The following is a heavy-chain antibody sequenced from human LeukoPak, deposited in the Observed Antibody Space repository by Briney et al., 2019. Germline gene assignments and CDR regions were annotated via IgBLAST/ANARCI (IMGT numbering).Heavy chain of an antibody. CDR3: ARVITSGSYFFDS. CDR2: INHSGST. J-gene: IGHJ4*02. V-gene: IGHV4-34*01. D-gene: IGHD3-22*01. Sequence: SETLSLTCAVYGGSFSGYYWSWIRQPPGRGLEWIGEINHSGSTNYNPSLKSRVTISVDTSKNQFSLKLSSVTAADTAVYYCARVITSGSYFFDSWGQGTLVTVSS. CDR1: GGSFSGYY.